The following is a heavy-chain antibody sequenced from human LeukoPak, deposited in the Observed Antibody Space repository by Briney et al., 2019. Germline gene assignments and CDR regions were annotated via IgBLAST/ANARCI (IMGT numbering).Heavy chain of an antibody. D-gene: IGHD1-26*01. Sequence: KESGPTLVKPTQTLTLTCTFSGFSLSTSGVGVGWIRQPPGKALEWFALIYWNDDKRYSPSLKSRLTITKDTSKNQVVLTMTNMDPVDTATYYCAQRGKWELPRGGWFDPWGQGTLVTVSS. J-gene: IGHJ5*02. CDR1: GFSLSTSGVG. CDR2: IYWNDDK. V-gene: IGHV2-5*01. CDR3: AQRGKWELPRGGWFDP.